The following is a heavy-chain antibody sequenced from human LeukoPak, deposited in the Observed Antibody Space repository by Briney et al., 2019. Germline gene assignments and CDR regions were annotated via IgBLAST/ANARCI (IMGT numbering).Heavy chain of an antibody. CDR3: AGRTSSGSIDY. CDR1: GESFSGYY. V-gene: IGHV4-34*01. CDR2: INHSGST. J-gene: IGHJ4*02. Sequence: SETLSLTCAVYGESFSGYYWSWIRQPPGKGLEWIGEINHSGSTNYNPSLKSRVTISVDTSKNQFSLKLSSVTAADTAVYYCAGRTSSGSIDYWGQGTLVTVSS. D-gene: IGHD6-19*01.